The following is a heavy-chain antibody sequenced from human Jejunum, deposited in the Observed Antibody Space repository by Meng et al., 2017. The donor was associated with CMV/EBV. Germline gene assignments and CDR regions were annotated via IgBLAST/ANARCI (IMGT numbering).Heavy chain of an antibody. Sequence: QGQLQESGPGLVKPSQTLSLTCTVSGGSISSGGYYWSWIRQHPGKGLEWVSRINTDGSTINYADSVKGRFTISRDDAKNTLYLQMNSLTAEDTAVYYCARAGSYRFDYWGHGTLVTVSS. CDR2: INTDGST. CDR3: ARAGSYRFDY. J-gene: IGHJ4*01. V-gene: IGHV4-61*02. CDR1: GGSISSGGYY. D-gene: IGHD3-10*01.